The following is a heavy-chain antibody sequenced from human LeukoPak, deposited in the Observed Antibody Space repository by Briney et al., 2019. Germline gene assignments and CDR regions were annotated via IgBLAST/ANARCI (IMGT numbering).Heavy chain of an antibody. CDR2: ISGGSSTM. D-gene: IGHD3-9*01. CDR3: ARDRGQTGYYWSYYYYMDV. CDR1: GFTFSDYS. J-gene: IGHJ6*03. V-gene: IGHV3-48*01. Sequence: HSGGSLRLSCAASGFTFSDYSMNWVRQAPGKGLEWVSYISGGSSTMYYADSVKGRFTISRDNAQNSLYLQMNSLRAEATAVYYCARDRGQTGYYWSYYYYMDVWGIGTTVTVSS.